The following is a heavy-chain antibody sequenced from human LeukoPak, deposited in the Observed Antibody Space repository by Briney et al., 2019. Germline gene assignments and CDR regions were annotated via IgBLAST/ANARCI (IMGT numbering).Heavy chain of an antibody. D-gene: IGHD6-6*01. CDR2: MNPNSGNT. CDR1: GYTFTSYD. J-gene: IGHJ6*03. V-gene: IGHV1-8*01. Sequence: ASVKVSCKASGYTFTSYDINWVRQATGQGLEWMGWMNPNSGNTGYAQKFQGRVTVTRNTSISTAYMELSSLRSEDTAVYYCARVGEYSNALYYYYYMDVWGKGTTVTVSS. CDR3: ARVGEYSNALYYYYYMDV.